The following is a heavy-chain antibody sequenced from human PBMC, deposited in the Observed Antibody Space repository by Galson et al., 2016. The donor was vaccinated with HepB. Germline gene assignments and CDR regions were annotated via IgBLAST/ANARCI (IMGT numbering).Heavy chain of an antibody. CDR3: ARQDRAGLVNF. CDR2: IYYSGTT. V-gene: IGHV4-39*01. CDR1: GGSISSSYYY. Sequence: SETLSLTCTVSGGSISSSYYYWAWIRQPPGKGLEWIGSIYYSGTTHYNPSLQSRVTISVDTSKNQFSLRPTLVTAADTALYSCARQDRAGLVNFWGQGTMVAVSS. D-gene: IGHD6-19*01. J-gene: IGHJ3*01.